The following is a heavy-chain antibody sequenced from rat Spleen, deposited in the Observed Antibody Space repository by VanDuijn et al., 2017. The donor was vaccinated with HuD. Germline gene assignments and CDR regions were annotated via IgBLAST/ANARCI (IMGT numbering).Heavy chain of an antibody. D-gene: IGHD1-4*01. Sequence: EVQLVESGGGLVQPGRSLKLSCVASGFTFSDYYMALVRQAPTKGLEWVATISSDGNNTDYRDSVKGRFTISRDNAKSTLYLHMDSLRSADRATYYCARPNYPGFNYFDYWGLGVMVTVSS. V-gene: IGHV5-29*01. CDR3: ARPNYPGFNYFDY. CDR1: GFTFSDYY. CDR2: ISSDGNNT. J-gene: IGHJ2*01.